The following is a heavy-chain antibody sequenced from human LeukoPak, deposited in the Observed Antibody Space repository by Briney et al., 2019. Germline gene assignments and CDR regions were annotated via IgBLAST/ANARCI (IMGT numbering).Heavy chain of an antibody. CDR3: ARSPRGGLGELSTGYFDY. V-gene: IGHV4-34*01. Sequence: SETLSLTCAVYGGSFSGYYWSWIRQPPGKGLEWSGEINHSGSTNYNPSLKSRVTISVATSKNQFSMKLSSVTAADTAVYYCARSPRGGLGELSTGYFDYWGQGTLVTVSS. CDR2: INHSGST. D-gene: IGHD3-16*02. CDR1: GGSFSGYY. J-gene: IGHJ4*02.